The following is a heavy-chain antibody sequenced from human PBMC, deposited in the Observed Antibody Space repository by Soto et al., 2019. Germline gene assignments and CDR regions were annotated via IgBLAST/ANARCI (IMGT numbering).Heavy chain of an antibody. V-gene: IGHV4-4*02. CDR3: AREGATERYFDL. Sequence: QVQLQESGPGLVKPSGTLSLTCAVSSGSISSSNWWSWVRQPPGKGLEWIGEIYHSGSTNYNPSLKRRVTISVDKSKKQFSQKLSFVTAADTAVYYCAREGATERYFDLWGRGTLVTVSS. CDR2: IYHSGST. J-gene: IGHJ2*01. CDR1: SGSISSSNW. D-gene: IGHD5-12*01.